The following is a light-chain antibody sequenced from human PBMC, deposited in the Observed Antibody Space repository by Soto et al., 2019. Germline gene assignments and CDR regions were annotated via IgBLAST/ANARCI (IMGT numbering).Light chain of an antibody. J-gene: IGLJ3*02. CDR1: STDVGSYNL. V-gene: IGLV2-23*03. CDR2: EGI. CDR3: FSYAGGSTFEWM. Sequence: QSALTQPASVSGSPGQSITISCTGISTDVGSYNLVSWYQQHPGKAPQLMIYEGIKRPSGVSDRFSASESGNTASLTISGLQAEDEADYYCFSYAGGSTFEWMFGGGTKLTVL.